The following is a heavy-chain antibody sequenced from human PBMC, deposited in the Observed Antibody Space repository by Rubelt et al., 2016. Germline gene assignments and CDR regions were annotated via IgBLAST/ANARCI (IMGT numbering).Heavy chain of an antibody. D-gene: IGHD5-12*01. CDR2: IYYSGST. V-gene: IGHV4-39*07. J-gene: IGHJ4*02. CDR3: ARFIVATGYFDY. Sequence: QLQLQESGPGLVKPSETLSLTCTVSGGSISSSSYYWGWIRQPPGKGLEWIGSIYYSGSTYYNPSLKSRVTISVDTSKNQFSLKLSSVTAADTAVYYCARFIVATGYFDYWGQGTLVTVSS. CDR1: GGSISSSSYY.